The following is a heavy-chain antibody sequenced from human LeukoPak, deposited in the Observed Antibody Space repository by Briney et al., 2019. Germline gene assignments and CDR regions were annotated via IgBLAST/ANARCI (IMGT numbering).Heavy chain of an antibody. CDR3: ARYSTSWDY. D-gene: IGHD2-2*01. Sequence: SETLSLTCTVSGDSISSYNWSWIRQPPGKRLEWIGHIYNSDNSNDNPSLKSRVTMSIDTSKNQFSLMLSSVTAADTAVYYCARYSTSWDYWGQGTLVTVSS. V-gene: IGHV4-59*01. J-gene: IGHJ4*02. CDR1: GDSISSYN. CDR2: IYNSDNS.